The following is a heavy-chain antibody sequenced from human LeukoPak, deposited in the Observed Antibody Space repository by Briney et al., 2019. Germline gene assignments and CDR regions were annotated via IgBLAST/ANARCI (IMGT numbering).Heavy chain of an antibody. CDR3: AKAGGSFDWLYHYFDY. V-gene: IGHV3-23*01. D-gene: IGHD3-9*01. Sequence: PGGSPRLSCTASGFTFSSYAMSWVRQAPGKGLGWVSAISDSGGSTYYADSVKGRFTIYRDNSKNTLYLQMNSLRAEDTAVYYCAKAGGSFDWLYHYFDYWGQGTLVTVSS. CDR2: ISDSGGST. CDR1: GFTFSSYA. J-gene: IGHJ4*02.